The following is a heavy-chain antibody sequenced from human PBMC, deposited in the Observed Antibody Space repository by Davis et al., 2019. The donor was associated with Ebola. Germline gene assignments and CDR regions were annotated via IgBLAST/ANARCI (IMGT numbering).Heavy chain of an antibody. CDR2: IWYDGSQT. J-gene: IGHJ4*02. D-gene: IGHD4-11*01. CDR3: AKESNNAFGNYAFEY. CDR1: GFTFSNHG. V-gene: IGHV3-33*06. Sequence: PGGSLRLSCAGSGFTFSNHGMNWVRQAPGKGLEWVALIWYDGSQTFYADSVKGRFTISRDNSKNTVFLEMNSLRVEDTAVYYCAKESNNAFGNYAFEYWGQGTLVTVSS.